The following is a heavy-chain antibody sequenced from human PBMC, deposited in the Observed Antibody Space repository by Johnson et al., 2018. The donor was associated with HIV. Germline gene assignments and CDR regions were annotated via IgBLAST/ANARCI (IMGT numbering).Heavy chain of an antibody. D-gene: IGHD5-24*01. CDR2: IYSGGST. CDR3: ARGEMATTYHAAFDI. J-gene: IGHJ3*02. V-gene: IGHV3-66*01. CDR1: VFTVSSNY. Sequence: EVQLVESGGGLVQPGGSLRLSCAASVFTVSSNYMSWVRPAPGKGLEWVSVIYSGGSTYYADSVKGRFTISRDNSKNTLYLQMNSLRAEDTAVYYCARGEMATTYHAAFDIWGQGTMVTVSS.